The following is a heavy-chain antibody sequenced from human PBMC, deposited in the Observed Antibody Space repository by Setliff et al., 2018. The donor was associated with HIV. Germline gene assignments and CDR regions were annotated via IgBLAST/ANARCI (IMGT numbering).Heavy chain of an antibody. Sequence: PGGSLRLSCAASGFTFSDYYLNWFRLAPGKRLEWISHITNTGSSTNYADSVKGRFTISRDNAKYSLYLQMNTLRVEDTAVYYCMYGGRTATTHWGQGTLVTVSS. V-gene: IGHV3-11*04. CDR3: MYGGRTATTH. J-gene: IGHJ4*02. CDR1: GFTFSDYY. D-gene: IGHD4-17*01. CDR2: ITNTGSST.